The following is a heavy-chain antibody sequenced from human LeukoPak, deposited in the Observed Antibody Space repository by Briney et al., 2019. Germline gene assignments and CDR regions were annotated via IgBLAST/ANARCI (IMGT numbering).Heavy chain of an antibody. CDR2: IYYSGST. CDR3: ARDRGYGMDV. J-gene: IGHJ6*02. CDR1: SGSISIYY. Sequence: SETLSLTCTVSSGSISIYYWNWIRQPAGKGLEWIGYIYYSGSTNYNPSLKSRVTISVDTSKNQFSLKLSSVTAADTAVYYCARDRGYGMDVWGQGTTVTVSS. V-gene: IGHV4-59*01.